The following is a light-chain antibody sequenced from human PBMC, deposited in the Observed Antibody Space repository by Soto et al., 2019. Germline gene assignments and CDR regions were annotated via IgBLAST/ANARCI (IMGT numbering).Light chain of an antibody. CDR2: YNS. V-gene: IGLV1-40*01. Sequence: QSVLTQPPSVSGAPGQRVTISCTGSSSNIGAGYDVHWYQQLPGTAPKLLIYYNSNRPSGVPDRFSGSKSGTSASLAITGLQAEDEADYYCQSHDSSLSGWVFGGGTQLTVL. CDR1: SSNIGAGYD. CDR3: QSHDSSLSGWV. J-gene: IGLJ2*01.